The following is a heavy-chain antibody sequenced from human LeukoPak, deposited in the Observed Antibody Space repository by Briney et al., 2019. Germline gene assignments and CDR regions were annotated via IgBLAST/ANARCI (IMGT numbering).Heavy chain of an antibody. CDR3: AKDLVQFGESHPSFDY. CDR2: ISGSGGST. V-gene: IGHV3-23*01. CDR1: GFTFSSYA. D-gene: IGHD3-10*01. J-gene: IGHJ4*02. Sequence: GGSLRLSCAASGFTFSSYAMSWVRQAPGKGLEWVSAISGSGGSTYYADSVKGRFTISRDNSKNTLYLQMNSLRAEDTAVYYCAKDLVQFGESHPSFDYWGQGTLVTVSS.